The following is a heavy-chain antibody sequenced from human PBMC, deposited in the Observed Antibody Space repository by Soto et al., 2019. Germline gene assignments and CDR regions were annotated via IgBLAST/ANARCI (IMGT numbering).Heavy chain of an antibody. Sequence: SETLSLTCTVSGGSISSYYWSWIRLPPGKGLEWIGYIYHSGSIYYNPSLKSRVTISVDTSKNQFSLKLSSVTAADTAVYYCARSDGRYWGQGTLVTVSS. CDR3: ARSDGRY. CDR1: GGSISSYY. CDR2: IYHSGSI. V-gene: IGHV4-59*01. J-gene: IGHJ4*02.